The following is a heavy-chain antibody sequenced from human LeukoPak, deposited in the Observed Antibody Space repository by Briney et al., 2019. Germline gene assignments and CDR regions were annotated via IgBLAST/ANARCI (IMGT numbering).Heavy chain of an antibody. CDR2: IYYSGST. Sequence: SETLSLTCTVSGGSISSYYWSWIRQPPGKGLEWIGYIYYSGSTNYNPSLKSRVTISVDTSKNQFSLKLSSVTAADTAVYYCAREGVMSYFDYWGQGTLVTVSS. CDR3: AREGVMSYFDY. D-gene: IGHD3-16*01. CDR1: GGSISSYY. J-gene: IGHJ4*02. V-gene: IGHV4-59*01.